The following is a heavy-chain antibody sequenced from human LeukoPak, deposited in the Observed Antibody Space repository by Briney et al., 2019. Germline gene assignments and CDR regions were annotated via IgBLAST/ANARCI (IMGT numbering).Heavy chain of an antibody. D-gene: IGHD2/OR15-2a*01. CDR2: MNPNSGNT. J-gene: IGHJ4*02. CDR3: ASGKRQTVYEFDY. Sequence: ASVKVSCKASGYTFTSYDINWVRQATGQGLEWMGWMNPNSGNTGYAQKFQGRVTMTRDTSISTAYMELSSLRSEDTAVYYCASGKRQTVYEFDYWGQGTLVTVSS. CDR1: GYTFTSYD. V-gene: IGHV1-8*01.